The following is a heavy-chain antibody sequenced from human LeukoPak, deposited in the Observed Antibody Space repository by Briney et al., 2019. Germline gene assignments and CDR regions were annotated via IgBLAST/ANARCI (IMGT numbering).Heavy chain of an antibody. CDR2: ISGSGGST. Sequence: GGSLRLSCAASGFTFSSYAMSWVRQAPGKGLEWVSAISGSGGSTYYADSVKGRFTISRDNSQDTLYLQMNGLRAEDTAVYYCAKAPRAAAGTYNGIDVWGQGTTVTVSS. V-gene: IGHV3-23*01. CDR3: AKAPRAAAGTYNGIDV. CDR1: GFTFSSYA. J-gene: IGHJ6*02. D-gene: IGHD6-13*01.